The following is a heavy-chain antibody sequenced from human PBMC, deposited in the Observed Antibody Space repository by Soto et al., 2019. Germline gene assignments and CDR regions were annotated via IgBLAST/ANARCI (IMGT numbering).Heavy chain of an antibody. CDR3: ARGADPFDY. Sequence: QLQLQESGSGLVKPSQTLSLTCAVSGGSISSGDYSWSWIRQPPGKGLEWIGYIFHSGSAYYNPSLKSRVTISVDKSKSQFSLMLSSVTAADTAVYYCARGADPFDYWGQGTLVTVSS. D-gene: IGHD1-26*01. CDR2: IFHSGSA. V-gene: IGHV4-30-2*01. CDR1: GGSISSGDYS. J-gene: IGHJ4*02.